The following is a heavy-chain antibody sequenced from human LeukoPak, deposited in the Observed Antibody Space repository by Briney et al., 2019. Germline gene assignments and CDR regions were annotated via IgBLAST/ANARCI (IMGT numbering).Heavy chain of an antibody. Sequence: SETLSLTCTVSGYSISSGYYWVGIRQPPGKGLEWIGNIHHSGSTYYNPSLKSRVTISVGTSKNQFSLKLTSVTAADTAVYYCARLFDSGSYGAAFDIWGQGTMVTVSS. D-gene: IGHD1-26*01. CDR3: ARLFDSGSYGAAFDI. V-gene: IGHV4-38-2*02. CDR2: IHHSGST. CDR1: GYSISSGYY. J-gene: IGHJ3*02.